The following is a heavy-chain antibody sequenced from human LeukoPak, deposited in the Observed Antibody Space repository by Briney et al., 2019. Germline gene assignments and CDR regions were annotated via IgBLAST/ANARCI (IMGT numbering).Heavy chain of an antibody. CDR3: ARVPREIASI. Sequence: ASVKVSCKASGYTFTSYDINWVRQATGQGLEWMGYMNPASGNTGYAQKFQGRVTMTTDTSVSTAYMELSSLRSEDTAVYYCARVPREIASIWGQGTMVTVSS. V-gene: IGHV1-8*01. CDR1: GYTFTSYD. J-gene: IGHJ3*02. D-gene: IGHD3-16*02. CDR2: MNPASGNT.